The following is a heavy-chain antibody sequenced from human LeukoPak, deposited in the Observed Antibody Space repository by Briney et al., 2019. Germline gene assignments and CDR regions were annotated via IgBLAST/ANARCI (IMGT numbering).Heavy chain of an antibody. Sequence: GGSLRLSCAASGFTFSSYSMNWVRQAPGKGLEWVSSISSSSSYIYYADSVKGRFTISRDNAKNSLYLQMNSLRAEDTAVYYCARDGRGSSSCDYWGQGTLVTVSS. D-gene: IGHD6-13*01. V-gene: IGHV3-21*01. CDR1: GFTFSSYS. CDR3: ARDGRGSSSCDY. CDR2: ISSSSSYI. J-gene: IGHJ4*02.